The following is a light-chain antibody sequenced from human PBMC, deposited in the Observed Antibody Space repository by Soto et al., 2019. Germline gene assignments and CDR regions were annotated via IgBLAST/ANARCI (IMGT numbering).Light chain of an antibody. Sequence: IQLTQSPSSLSASVGDRVTITCRASQDINSYLAWYQQKPGKAPNLLSYAGTSLQSGVPSRFSGSGSGTEFTLTISSLPPEDFATYYCQQLHVYPSTFGGGTKVE. CDR2: AGT. V-gene: IGKV1-9*01. CDR1: QDINSY. J-gene: IGKJ4*01. CDR3: QQLHVYPST.